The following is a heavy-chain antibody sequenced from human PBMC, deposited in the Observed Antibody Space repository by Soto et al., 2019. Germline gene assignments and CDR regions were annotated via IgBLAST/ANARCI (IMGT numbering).Heavy chain of an antibody. CDR3: ATERSGFDY. CDR1: GFTFSTYS. V-gene: IGHV3-48*02. CDR2: ISSGSSLI. J-gene: IGHJ4*02. D-gene: IGHD1-1*01. Sequence: PGGSLRLSCAASGFTFSTYSLNWVRQAPGKGLEWVSYISSGSSLIYYADSVKGRFTISRDNAKNSLFLQMNSLRDEDTAVYYCATERSGFDYWGQGTLVTVSS.